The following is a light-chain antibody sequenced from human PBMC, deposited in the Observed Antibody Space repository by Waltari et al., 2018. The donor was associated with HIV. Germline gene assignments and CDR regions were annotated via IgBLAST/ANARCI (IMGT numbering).Light chain of an antibody. CDR1: QDISNH. Sequence: EIQVTQSPASLSASVGDRVTITCQARQDISNHLNWYQQKLGKAPKHLIYDAYNLEIGVPSMFSGRRSGTDFTFFISSLQPDDIGMYCCRQYDAPPYTFGHGTKL. V-gene: IGKV1-33*01. CDR3: RQYDAPPYT. CDR2: DAY. J-gene: IGKJ2*01.